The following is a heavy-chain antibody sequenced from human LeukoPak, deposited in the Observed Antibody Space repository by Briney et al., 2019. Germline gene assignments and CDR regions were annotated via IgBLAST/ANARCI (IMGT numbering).Heavy chain of an antibody. D-gene: IGHD1-26*01. Sequence: SETLSLTCAVYGGSFSGYYWSWIRQPPGKGLEWIGEINHSGSTNYNPSLKSRVTISVDTSKNQFSLKLSPVTAADTAVYYCARVPKNVGNDYWGQGTLVTVSS. CDR3: ARVPKNVGNDY. CDR1: GGSFSGYY. V-gene: IGHV4-34*01. J-gene: IGHJ4*02. CDR2: INHSGST.